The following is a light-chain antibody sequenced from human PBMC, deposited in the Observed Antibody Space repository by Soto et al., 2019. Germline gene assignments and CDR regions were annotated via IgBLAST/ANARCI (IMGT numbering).Light chain of an antibody. CDR2: GAS. Sequence: EIVMTQSTATLSVSPGERASLSCRASQSVGSNLAWYQQTAGQAPRLLIYGASTTATGIPARFSGSGSGTEFTLTISSLQSEDFAVYSYQQYTNWPYTFGQGTKLEIK. V-gene: IGKV3-15*01. J-gene: IGKJ2*01. CDR3: QQYTNWPYT. CDR1: QSVGSN.